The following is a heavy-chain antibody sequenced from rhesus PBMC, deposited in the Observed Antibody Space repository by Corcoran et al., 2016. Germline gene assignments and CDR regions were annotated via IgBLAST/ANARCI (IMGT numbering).Heavy chain of an antibody. V-gene: IGHV3S5*01. J-gene: IGHJ6*01. Sequence: EVQLVETGGGLVQPGGSLKLSCGASGFTFSNYGMSWVRQAPGKGLEWVSGSKMGGGDTWCADSVRGRFTISRDNSRNTLSLQMNSLRIEDTAVYYCAKGAAAINGLDSWGQGVVVTVSS. CDR1: GFTFSNYG. CDR3: AKGAAAINGLDS. CDR2: SKMGGGDT. D-gene: IGHD6-31*01.